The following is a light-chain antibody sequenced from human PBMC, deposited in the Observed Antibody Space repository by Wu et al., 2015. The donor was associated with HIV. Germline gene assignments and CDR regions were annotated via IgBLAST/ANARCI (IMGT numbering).Light chain of an antibody. Sequence: DRRHHHWSGRSTDYWQLFKLVSTETTGKTPKVLIXAASSLQSGVPARFSGSGSGTDFTLIISSLQSEDFAVYYCQHYDKWSVTFGGGTKVEIK. CDR3: QHYDKWSVT. CDR2: AAS. CDR1: TDYWQL. V-gene: IGKV1-39*02. J-gene: IGKJ4*01.